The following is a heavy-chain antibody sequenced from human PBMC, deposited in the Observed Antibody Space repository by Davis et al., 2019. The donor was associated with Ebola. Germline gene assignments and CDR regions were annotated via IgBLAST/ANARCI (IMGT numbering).Heavy chain of an antibody. Sequence: GESLKISCAASGFTFSSYAMHWVRQAPGKGLEYVSAISSNGGSTYYANSVKGRFTISRDNSKNTLYLQMGSLRAEDMAVYYCARGEYNWNDVAYYYYGMDVWGQGTTVTVSS. D-gene: IGHD1-1*01. CDR3: ARGEYNWNDVAYYYYGMDV. CDR1: GFTFSSYA. V-gene: IGHV3-64*01. J-gene: IGHJ6*02. CDR2: ISSNGGST.